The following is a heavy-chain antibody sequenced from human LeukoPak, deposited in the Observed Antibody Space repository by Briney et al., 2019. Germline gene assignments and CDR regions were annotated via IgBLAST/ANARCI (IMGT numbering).Heavy chain of an antibody. CDR3: ARTRFGDQGSKIDF. Sequence: QTLSLTCTFSGFSLTTSGMCVSWIRQPPGKALEWLARIDWDDDKFYSTSLKTRLTISKDTSKNQVVLTMTNMDPVDTATYYCARTRFGDQGSKIDFWGQGTLVTVSS. V-gene: IGHV2-70*16. J-gene: IGHJ4*02. D-gene: IGHD3-10*01. CDR2: IDWDDDK. CDR1: GFSLTTSGMC.